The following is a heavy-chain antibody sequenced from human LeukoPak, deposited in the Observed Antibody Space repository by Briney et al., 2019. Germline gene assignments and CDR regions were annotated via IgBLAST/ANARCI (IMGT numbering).Heavy chain of an antibody. J-gene: IGHJ5*02. Sequence: PGGSLRLSCAAYGFTFSDYYMSWLRQAPGKGLEWVSYISSSGSTIYYADTVKGRFTISRDNAKTSLYLQMNSLRAEDTAVYYCARDHYDILTGYHWFDPWGQGTLVTVSS. D-gene: IGHD3-9*01. CDR3: ARDHYDILTGYHWFDP. V-gene: IGHV3-11*01. CDR2: ISSSGSTI. CDR1: GFTFSDYY.